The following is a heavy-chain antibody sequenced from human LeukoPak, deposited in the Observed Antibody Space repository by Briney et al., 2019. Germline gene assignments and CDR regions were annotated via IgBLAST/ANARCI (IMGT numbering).Heavy chain of an antibody. CDR2: VHASGGI. J-gene: IGHJ6*02. D-gene: IGHD3-10*01. V-gene: IGHV4-4*07. CDR1: GGSVSSYF. CDR3: ARGSMGGSGSYYKDHYYGMDV. Sequence: SETLSLTCTVSGGSVSSYFWSWIRQPAGKGLEWIGRVHASGGINYNPSLRSRVTMSIDTSKNELSLKLSSVIAADTAVYFCARGSMGGSGSYYKDHYYGMDVWGQGTTVTVSS.